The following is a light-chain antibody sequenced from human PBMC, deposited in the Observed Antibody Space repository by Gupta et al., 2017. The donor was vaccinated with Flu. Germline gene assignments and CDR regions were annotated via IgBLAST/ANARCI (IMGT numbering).Light chain of an antibody. CDR2: EVS. Sequence: QSALTQPLSASGSPGQSVTISCTGTSSDVGGYNYVSWYQQHPGKAPKLMIYEVSKRPSGVPDRFSGSKSSNTASLTVAGIQAEDEADYYCRSYAGSNNFVFGTGTKVTVL. CDR1: SSDVGGYNY. CDR3: RSYAGSNNFV. V-gene: IGLV2-8*01. J-gene: IGLJ1*01.